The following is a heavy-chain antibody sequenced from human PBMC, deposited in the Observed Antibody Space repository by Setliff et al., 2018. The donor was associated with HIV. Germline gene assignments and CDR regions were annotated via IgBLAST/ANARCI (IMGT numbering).Heavy chain of an antibody. Sequence: GGSLRLSCAASGFTFNSYWMSWVRQAPGKGLEWVSRINSDESSTSYADSVKGRFTISRDNAKNTLYLQMNNLRAEDTAVYYCARGGGSGDYWGQGILVTVSS. CDR3: ARGGGSGDY. D-gene: IGHD3-10*01. CDR2: INSDESST. V-gene: IGHV3-74*01. J-gene: IGHJ4*02. CDR1: GFTFNSYW.